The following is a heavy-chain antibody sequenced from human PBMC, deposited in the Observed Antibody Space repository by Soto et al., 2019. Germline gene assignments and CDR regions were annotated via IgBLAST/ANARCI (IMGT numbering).Heavy chain of an antibody. CDR2: INPNSGGT. D-gene: IGHD2-2*01. CDR1: GYTFTGYY. V-gene: IGHV1-2*04. J-gene: IGHJ6*02. Sequence: ASVKVSCKASGYTFTGYYMHWVRQAPGQGLEWMGWINPNSGGTNYAQKFQGWVTMTRDTSISTAYMELSRLRSDDTAVYYCARQSIVVVPAAPARGYYYYYGMDVWGQGTTVTVSS. CDR3: ARQSIVVVPAAPARGYYYYYGMDV.